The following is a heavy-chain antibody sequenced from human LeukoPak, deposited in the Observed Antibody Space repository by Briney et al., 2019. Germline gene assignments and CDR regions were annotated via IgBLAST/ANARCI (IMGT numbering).Heavy chain of an antibody. Sequence: GASVKVSCKASGYTFTGYYMHWVRQAPGQGLEWVGWINPNSGGTNYALKFQGRVTMTRDTSISTAYMELSRLRSGDTAVYYCARAYYDILTGYYYYDYWGQGTLVTVSS. V-gene: IGHV1-2*02. CDR3: ARAYYDILTGYYYYDY. CDR1: GYTFTGYY. J-gene: IGHJ4*02. D-gene: IGHD3-9*01. CDR2: INPNSGGT.